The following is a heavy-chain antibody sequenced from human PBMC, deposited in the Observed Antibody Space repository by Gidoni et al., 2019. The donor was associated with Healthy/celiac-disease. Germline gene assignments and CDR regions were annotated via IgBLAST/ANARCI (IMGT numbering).Heavy chain of an antibody. CDR3: AKGPPMITFGGVSDY. Sequence: EVQLLESGGGLVQPGGSLRPSWAASGFTFSSYAMSWVRQAPGKGLEWVSAISGSGGSTYYADSVKGRFTISRDNTKNTLYLQMNSLRAEDTAVYYCAKGPPMITFGGVSDYWGQGTLVTVSS. J-gene: IGHJ4*02. V-gene: IGHV3-23*01. CDR2: ISGSGGST. CDR1: GFTFSSYA. D-gene: IGHD3-16*01.